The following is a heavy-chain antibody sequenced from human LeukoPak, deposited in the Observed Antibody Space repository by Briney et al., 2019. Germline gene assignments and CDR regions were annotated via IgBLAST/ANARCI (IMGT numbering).Heavy chain of an antibody. J-gene: IGHJ4*02. V-gene: IGHV4-34*01. Sequence: SETLSLTCAVYGGSFSGYYWSWIRQPPGKGLEWIGEINHSGSTSYNPSLKSRVTISVDTSKNQFSLKLSSVTAADTAVYYCARGPRYSSSWYRILDYWGQGTLVTVSS. D-gene: IGHD6-13*01. CDR1: GGSFSGYY. CDR3: ARGPRYSSSWYRILDY. CDR2: INHSGST.